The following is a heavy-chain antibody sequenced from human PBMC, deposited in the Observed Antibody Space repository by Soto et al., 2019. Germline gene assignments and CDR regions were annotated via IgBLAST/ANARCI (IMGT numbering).Heavy chain of an antibody. J-gene: IGHJ4*02. D-gene: IGHD4-4*01. Sequence: SETLSLTCTVSAGSISSYYWSWIRQPPGKGLEWIGYIYYSGNTNYNPSLKSRVTISVDTSKNQFSLKLTSVTAADTAVYYCARHRRTTVAKFYFDNCGEGALVTVSS. V-gene: IGHV4-59*08. CDR1: AGSISSYY. CDR2: IYYSGNT. CDR3: ARHRRTTVAKFYFDN.